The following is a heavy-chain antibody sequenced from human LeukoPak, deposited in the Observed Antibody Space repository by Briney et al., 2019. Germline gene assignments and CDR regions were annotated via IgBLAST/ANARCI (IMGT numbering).Heavy chain of an antibody. Sequence: PSETLSLTCAVYGGSFSGYYWSWIRQPPGKGLEWIGEINHSGSTNYNPSLKSRVTISVDTSKNQFSLKLSSVTAADTAVYYCARGMYYDFWSGYYYYYYGMDVWGQGTTVTVSS. CDR3: ARGMYYDFWSGYYYYYYGMDV. J-gene: IGHJ6*02. V-gene: IGHV4-34*01. CDR2: INHSGST. D-gene: IGHD3-3*01. CDR1: GGSFSGYY.